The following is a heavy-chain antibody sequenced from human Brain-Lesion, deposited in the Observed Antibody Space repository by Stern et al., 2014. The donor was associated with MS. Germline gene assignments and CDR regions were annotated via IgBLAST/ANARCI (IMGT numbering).Heavy chain of an antibody. D-gene: IGHD2-21*01. J-gene: IGHJ6*02. CDR1: GGSIKSGSHY. CDR3: ARESRQLIVIQYYSYGMDV. V-gene: IGHV4-61*02. Sequence: VQLVESGPGLVKPSQTLSLTCTVSGGSIKSGSHYWKWIRQPAGKGLEWIGLISASGTTDFNPSLRSRVTMSIDTSNNQFSVKLYSVTAADTAVYYCARESRQLIVIQYYSYGMDVWGQGTTVTVSS. CDR2: ISASGTT.